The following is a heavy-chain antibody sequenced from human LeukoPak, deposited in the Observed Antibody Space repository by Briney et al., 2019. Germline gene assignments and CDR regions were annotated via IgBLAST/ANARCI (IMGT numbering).Heavy chain of an antibody. V-gene: IGHV1-69*04. D-gene: IGHD2-21*02. J-gene: IGHJ4*02. Sequence: GASVKVSCKASGYTFTNYGISWVRQAPGQGLEWMGRIIPILGIANYAQKFQGRVTITADKSTSTAYMELSSLRSEDTAVYYCARDGEDGAYCGGDCYSGYYFDYWGQGTLVTVSS. CDR3: ARDGEDGAYCGGDCYSGYYFDY. CDR2: IIPILGIA. CDR1: GYTFTNYG.